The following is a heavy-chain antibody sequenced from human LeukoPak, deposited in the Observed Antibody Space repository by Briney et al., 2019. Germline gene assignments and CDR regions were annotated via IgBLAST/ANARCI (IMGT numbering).Heavy chain of an antibody. CDR3: ARRGYSNEFDY. CDR2: IYYSGST. Sequence: SETLSLTCTVSGGSISSYYWIWIRQPPGKGLEWIGYIYYSGSTNYNPSLKSRVTISVDTSKNQFSLKLSSVTAADTAVYYCARRGYSNEFDYWGQGTLVTVSS. CDR1: GGSISSYY. V-gene: IGHV4-59*08. D-gene: IGHD4-11*01. J-gene: IGHJ4*02.